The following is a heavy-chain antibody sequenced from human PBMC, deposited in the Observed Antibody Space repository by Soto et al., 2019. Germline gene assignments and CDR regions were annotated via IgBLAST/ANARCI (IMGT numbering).Heavy chain of an antibody. CDR3: NKVGSITTAGPPFDH. CDR1: DLTFTNTW. CDR2: IKAKTDGGTI. V-gene: IGHV3-15*07. D-gene: IGHD3-10*01. J-gene: IGHJ4*02. Sequence: GGSLRLSCAASDLTFTNTWMNWVRQAPGKGLEWVGRIKAKTDGGTIDYAAPVKGRFTISRDDSKTTLYLQMDSLKTEDTAIYYCNKVGSITTAGPPFDHWGQGTLVTVSS.